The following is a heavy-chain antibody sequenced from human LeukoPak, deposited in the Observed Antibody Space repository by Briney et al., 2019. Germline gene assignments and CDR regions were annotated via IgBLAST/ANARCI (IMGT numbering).Heavy chain of an antibody. CDR1: GYTFTGYY. D-gene: IGHD2-8*01. CDR3: ARDLSSADIVLMVYAGFDY. J-gene: IGHJ4*02. Sequence: PQASVKVSCKASGYTFTGYYMHWVRQAPGQGLEWMGWINPNSGGTNYAQKFQGRVTMTRDTSISTAYMELSRLRSDDTAVYYCARDLSSADIVLMVYAGFDYWGQGTLVTVSS. V-gene: IGHV1-2*02. CDR2: INPNSGGT.